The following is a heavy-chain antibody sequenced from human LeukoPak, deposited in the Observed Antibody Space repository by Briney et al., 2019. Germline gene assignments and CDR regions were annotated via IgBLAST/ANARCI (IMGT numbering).Heavy chain of an antibody. CDR3: ATRESSMARSH. CDR1: GFIFSDYW. Sequence: GGSLRLSCAASGFIFSDYWMNWVRQVPGKGLEWVANINEDGSAQDYVDSVRGRFAISRDNAKTSLYLQMNSLRVEDTAIYYCATRESSMARSHWGHGTLVTVSS. CDR2: INEDGSAQ. V-gene: IGHV3-7*01. J-gene: IGHJ4*01. D-gene: IGHD3-10*01.